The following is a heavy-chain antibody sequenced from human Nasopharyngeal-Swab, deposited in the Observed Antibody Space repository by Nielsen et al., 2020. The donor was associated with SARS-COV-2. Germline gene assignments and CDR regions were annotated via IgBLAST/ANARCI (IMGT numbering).Heavy chain of an antibody. J-gene: IGHJ4*02. Sequence: GGSLRLSCAASGFTFSNAWMSWVRQAPGKGLAWVGRIKSKTDGGTTDYAAPVKGRFTISRDDSKNTLYLQMNSLKTEDTAVYYCTTDASNYLITIFGVVISWGQGTLVTVSS. CDR3: TTDASNYLITIFGVVIS. CDR2: IKSKTDGGTT. CDR1: GFTFSNAW. V-gene: IGHV3-15*01. D-gene: IGHD3-3*01.